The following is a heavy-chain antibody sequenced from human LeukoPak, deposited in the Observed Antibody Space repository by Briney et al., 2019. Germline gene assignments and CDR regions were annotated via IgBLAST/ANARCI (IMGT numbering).Heavy chain of an antibody. Sequence: SETLSLTCTVSGGSISSSSYYWGWIRQPPGKGLEWIGSIYHSGSAYYNPSLKSRVTISVDTSKNQFSLKLSSVTAADMAVYYCTRHQWWLAPRNFDYWGQGTLVTVSS. CDR1: GGSISSSSYY. D-gene: IGHD2-8*01. J-gene: IGHJ4*02. V-gene: IGHV4-39*01. CDR3: TRHQWWLAPRNFDY. CDR2: IYHSGSA.